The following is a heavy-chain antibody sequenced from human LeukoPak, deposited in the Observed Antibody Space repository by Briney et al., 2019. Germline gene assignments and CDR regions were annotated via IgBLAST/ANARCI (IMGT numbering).Heavy chain of an antibody. CDR3: ARVGGGGYDPVDY. Sequence: ASVKVSCKASGYTFTSYDINWVRQATGQGLEWMGWMNPNSGNTGYAQKFQGRVTMTTDTSTSTAYMELRSLRSDDTAVYYCARVGGGGYDPVDYWGQGTLVTVSS. V-gene: IGHV1-8*01. CDR2: MNPNSGNT. CDR1: GYTFTSYD. D-gene: IGHD5-12*01. J-gene: IGHJ4*02.